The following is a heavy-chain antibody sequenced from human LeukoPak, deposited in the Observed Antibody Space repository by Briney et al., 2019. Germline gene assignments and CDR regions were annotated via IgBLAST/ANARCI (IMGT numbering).Heavy chain of an antibody. CDR1: GYTFTGYY. V-gene: IGHV1-2*02. D-gene: IGHD2-8*01. Sequence: ASVKVSCKASGYTFTGYYMHWVRQAPGQGLEWMGWINPNGGGTNYAQKFQGRVTMTRDTSISTAYMELSRLRSDDTAVYYCARDYCTNGVCRSRRNNWFDPWGQGTLVTVSS. J-gene: IGHJ5*02. CDR2: INPNGGGT. CDR3: ARDYCTNGVCRSRRNNWFDP.